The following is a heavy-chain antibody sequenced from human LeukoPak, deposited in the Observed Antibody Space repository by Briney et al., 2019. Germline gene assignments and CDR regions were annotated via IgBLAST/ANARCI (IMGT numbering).Heavy chain of an antibody. CDR1: GFTFDDYA. J-gene: IGHJ4*02. CDR2: ISWDGGST. Sequence: GGSLRLSCAASGFTFDDYAMHWVRQAPGKGLEWVSLISWDGGSTYYADSVKGRFTISRDNSKNPLYLQMNSLRAEDTALYYCAKDKGPRWGLRLGELSLEDWGQGTLVTVSS. CDR3: AKDKGPRWGLRLGELSLED. D-gene: IGHD3-16*02. V-gene: IGHV3-43D*03.